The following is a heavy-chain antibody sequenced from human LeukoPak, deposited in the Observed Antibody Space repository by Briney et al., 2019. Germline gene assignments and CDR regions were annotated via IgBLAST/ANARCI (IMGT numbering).Heavy chain of an antibody. J-gene: IGHJ4*02. D-gene: IGHD6-19*01. CDR3: VRDGSGYDY. Sequence: GESLRLSCAASRFTFSNYWMSWVRQPPGKGLEWVANINQGGSEKYYLNSVKGRFTISRDNAKNSLYLQMNSLRADDTAIYYCVRDGSGYDYWGQGTLVTVSS. CDR2: INQGGSEK. V-gene: IGHV3-7*05. CDR1: RFTFSNYW.